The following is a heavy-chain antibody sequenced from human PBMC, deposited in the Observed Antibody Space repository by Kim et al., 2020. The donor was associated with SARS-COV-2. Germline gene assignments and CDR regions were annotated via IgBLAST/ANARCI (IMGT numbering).Heavy chain of an antibody. Sequence: SETLSLTCAVYGGSFSGYYWSWIRQPPGKGLEWIGEINHSGSTNYNPSLKSRVTISVDTSKNQFSLKLSSVTAADTAVYYCARGPTKLLWFGELLLGSSFDIWGQGTMVTVSS. D-gene: IGHD3-10*01. CDR2: INHSGST. CDR1: GGSFSGYY. J-gene: IGHJ3*02. V-gene: IGHV4-34*01. CDR3: ARGPTKLLWFGELLLGSSFDI.